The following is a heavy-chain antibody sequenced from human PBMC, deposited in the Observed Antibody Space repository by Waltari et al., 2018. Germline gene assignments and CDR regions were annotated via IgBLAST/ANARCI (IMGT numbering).Heavy chain of an antibody. CDR1: GFTVSNNY. J-gene: IGHJ3*02. Sequence: EVQLVESGGGLIQPGWSLRISCAASGFTVSNNYITWVRQAPGKGLEWVSVIYSGGGTYYADSVRGRFTISRDKVKNTVYLQMNSLRVEDTAVYYCGNIGAFDIWGQGTMVTVSS. CDR3: GNIGAFDI. CDR2: IYSGGGT. D-gene: IGHD5-12*01. V-gene: IGHV3-53*01.